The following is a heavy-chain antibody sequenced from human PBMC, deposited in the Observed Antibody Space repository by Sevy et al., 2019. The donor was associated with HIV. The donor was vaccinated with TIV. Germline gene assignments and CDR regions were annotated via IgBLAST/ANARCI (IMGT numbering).Heavy chain of an antibody. CDR3: AKRVAGALAALDI. CDR2: ISDGGGTT. CDR1: GFTFRNYV. J-gene: IGHJ3*02. V-gene: IGHV3-23*01. D-gene: IGHD3-10*01. Sequence: GGSLRLSCAASGFTFRNYVMNWARQPPGKGLEWVSVISDGGGTTYYADSVKGRFTISRDDSKSTLYLQMNSLRVEDTAVYFCAKRVAGALAALDIWGQGTMVTVSS.